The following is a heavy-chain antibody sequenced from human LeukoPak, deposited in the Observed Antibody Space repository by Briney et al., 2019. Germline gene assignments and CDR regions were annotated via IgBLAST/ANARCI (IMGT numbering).Heavy chain of an antibody. CDR3: ARDRGSLGWFDP. V-gene: IGHV1-2*02. CDR1: GYTFTCYY. Sequence: ASVKVSCKASGYTFTCYYIHWVRQAPGQGLEWMGWINPNSGGTNYAQKYQGRVTMARDTAISTDYMEVSRLRSDDTAVYYCARDRGSLGWFDPWGQGTLATVSS. J-gene: IGHJ5*02. D-gene: IGHD3-16*01. CDR2: INPNSGGT.